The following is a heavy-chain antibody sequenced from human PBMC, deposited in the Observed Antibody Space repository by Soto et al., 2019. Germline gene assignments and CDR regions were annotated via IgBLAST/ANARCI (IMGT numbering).Heavy chain of an antibody. CDR3: ARDERLWFGELLVLPLDP. CDR1: GYTFTSYG. D-gene: IGHD3-10*01. Sequence: ASVKVSCKASGYTFTSYGISWVRQAPGQGLEWMGWISAYNGNTNYAQKLQGRVTMTTDTSTSTAYMELRSLRSDDTAVYYCARDERLWFGELLVLPLDPWGQGTLVTVSS. V-gene: IGHV1-18*01. J-gene: IGHJ5*02. CDR2: ISAYNGNT.